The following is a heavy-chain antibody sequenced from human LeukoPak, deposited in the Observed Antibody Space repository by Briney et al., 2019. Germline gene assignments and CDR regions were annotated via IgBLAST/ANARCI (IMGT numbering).Heavy chain of an antibody. CDR1: GFTFSSYA. D-gene: IGHD2-15*01. Sequence: GRSLRLSCAASGFTFSSYAMHWVRQAPGKGLEWVAVISYDGSNKYYADSVKGRFAISRDNSKDTLYLQMNSLRAEDTAIYYCAKASSPGSGCITYWGQGTLVTVSS. J-gene: IGHJ4*02. V-gene: IGHV3-30*09. CDR3: AKASSPGSGCITY. CDR2: ISYDGSNK.